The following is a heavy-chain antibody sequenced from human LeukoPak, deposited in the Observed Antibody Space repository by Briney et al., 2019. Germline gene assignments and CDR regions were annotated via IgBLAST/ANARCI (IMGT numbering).Heavy chain of an antibody. CDR3: LGYCSGGNCYSGGY. CDR1: GITFSIYA. V-gene: IGHV3-23*01. J-gene: IGHJ4*02. D-gene: IGHD2-15*01. CDR2: ISGSGDST. Sequence: GGSLRLSCAASGITFSIYAMSWVRQAPGKGLEWVSAISGSGDSTYYADSVKGRFTISRDNSKNTQSLQMNSLRAEDTAVYYCLGYCSGGNCYSGGYWGQGTLVTVSS.